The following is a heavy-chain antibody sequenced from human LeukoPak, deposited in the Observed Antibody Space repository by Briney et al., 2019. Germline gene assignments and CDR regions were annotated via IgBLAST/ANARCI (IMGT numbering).Heavy chain of an antibody. D-gene: IGHD1-26*01. CDR2: IYSGGTT. CDR1: GFTVSSNY. J-gene: IGHJ4*02. Sequence: GGSVRLSCAASGFTVSSNYMSWVRQAPGKGLEWVSVIYSGGTTYYADSVKGRFTISRDNSKNTLYLQMNSLRAEDTAVYYCGSGRRNSGSYYVFDYWGQGTLVTVSS. V-gene: IGHV3-53*01. CDR3: GSGRRNSGSYYVFDY.